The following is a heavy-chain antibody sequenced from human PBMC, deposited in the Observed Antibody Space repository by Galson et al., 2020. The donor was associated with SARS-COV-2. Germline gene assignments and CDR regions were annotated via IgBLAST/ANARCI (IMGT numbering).Heavy chain of an antibody. J-gene: IGHJ4*02. D-gene: IGHD5-12*01. Sequence: GESLKISCTGSGYSFTSYWIAWVRQMPGKGLEWMGSIYPRDSDTRYSPSFQGQVTISADKSISTAYLQWSSLKASDTAMYYCARLSQMATIDFDYWGQGTLVTVSS. V-gene: IGHV5-51*01. CDR3: ARLSQMATIDFDY. CDR1: GYSFTSYW. CDR2: IYPRDSDT.